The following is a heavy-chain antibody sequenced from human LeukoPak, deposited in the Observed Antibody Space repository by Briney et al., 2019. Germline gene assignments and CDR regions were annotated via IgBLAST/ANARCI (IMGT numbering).Heavy chain of an antibody. D-gene: IGHD1-14*01. CDR2: IYYSGST. Sequence: SETLSLTCTVSGGSISSYYWSWIRQPPGKGLEWIGYIYYSGSTNYNPPLKSRVTISVDTSKNQFSLKLSSVTAADTAVYYCARAPDSGNFDLWGRGTLVTVSS. CDR1: GGSISSYY. J-gene: IGHJ2*01. V-gene: IGHV4-59*01. CDR3: ARAPDSGNFDL.